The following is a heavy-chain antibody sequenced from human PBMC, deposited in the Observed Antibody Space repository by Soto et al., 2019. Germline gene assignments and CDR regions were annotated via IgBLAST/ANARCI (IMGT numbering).Heavy chain of an antibody. CDR1: GYTFTSYG. CDR2: ISAYNGNT. V-gene: IGHV1-18*01. Sequence: GASVKVSCKASGYTFTSYGISWVRQAPGQGLEWMGWISAYNGNTNYAQKLQGRVTMTTDTSTSTAYMELRSLRSDDTAVYYCAVYYDFWSGAQQGWFYPWGQGTLVTVSS. D-gene: IGHD3-3*01. CDR3: AVYYDFWSGAQQGWFYP. J-gene: IGHJ5*02.